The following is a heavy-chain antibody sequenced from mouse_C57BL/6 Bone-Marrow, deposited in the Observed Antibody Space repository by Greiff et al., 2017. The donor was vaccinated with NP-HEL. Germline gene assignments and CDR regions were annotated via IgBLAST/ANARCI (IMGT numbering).Heavy chain of an antibody. J-gene: IGHJ2*01. CDR1: GYTFTSYW. CDR3: ARLWEGGYFDY. Sequence: QVQLQQPGAELVRPGSSVKLSCKASGYTFTSYWMDWVKQRPGQGLEWIGNIYPSDSETHYNQKFKDKATLTVDKSSSTAYMQLSSLTSEDSAVYYCARLWEGGYFDYWGQGTTLTVSS. D-gene: IGHD4-1*01. V-gene: IGHV1-61*01. CDR2: IYPSDSET.